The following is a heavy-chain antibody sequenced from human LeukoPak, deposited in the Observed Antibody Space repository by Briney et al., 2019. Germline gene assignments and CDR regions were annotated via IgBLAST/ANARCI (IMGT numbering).Heavy chain of an antibody. CDR1: GFTFSSYW. V-gene: IGHV3-7*01. Sequence: GGSLRLSCAASGFTFSSYWMSWVRQAPGKGLEWVANIKHDGSVQYCVDSVKGRFTISSDNAKNSLDLQMNSLRAEDTAVYYCAREGSNYYGSGRFEGWFDPWGQGTLVTVSS. D-gene: IGHD3-10*01. CDR2: IKHDGSVQ. CDR3: AREGSNYYGSGRFEGWFDP. J-gene: IGHJ5*02.